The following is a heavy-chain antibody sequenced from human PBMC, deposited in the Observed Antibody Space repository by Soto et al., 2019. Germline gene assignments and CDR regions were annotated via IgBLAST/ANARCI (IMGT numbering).Heavy chain of an antibody. CDR1: GYTFTSYY. D-gene: IGHD3-22*01. CDR2: INPSGGST. J-gene: IGHJ6*02. Sequence: ASVKVSCKASGYTFTSYYMHWVRQAPGQGLEWMGIINPSGGSTSYAQKFQGRVTMTRDTSTSTVYMELSSLRSEDTAVYYCAREGERITMIVVVTRGMDVWGQGTTVTVSS. V-gene: IGHV1-46*01. CDR3: AREGERITMIVVVTRGMDV.